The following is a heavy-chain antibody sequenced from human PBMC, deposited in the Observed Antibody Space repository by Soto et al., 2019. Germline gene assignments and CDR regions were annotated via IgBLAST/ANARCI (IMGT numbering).Heavy chain of an antibody. CDR1: GYSFTSYW. D-gene: IGHD2-2*01. V-gene: IGHV5-51*01. J-gene: IGHJ6*02. CDR2: IYPGDSDT. Sequence: GESLKISCKGSGYSFTSYWIGWVRQMPGKGLEWMGIIYPGDSDTRYSPSFQGQVTISADTSISTAYMELSRLRSDDTAVYYCAREGCSSTSCYPGVYGMDVWGQGTTVTVSS. CDR3: AREGCSSTSCYPGVYGMDV.